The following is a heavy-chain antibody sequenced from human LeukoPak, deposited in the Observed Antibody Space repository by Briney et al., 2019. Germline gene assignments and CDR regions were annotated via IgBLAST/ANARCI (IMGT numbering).Heavy chain of an antibody. J-gene: IGHJ4*02. V-gene: IGHV3-23*01. CDR3: AKLNLGEMAYFDS. D-gene: IGHD3-16*01. CDR2: ISVGGGDT. Sequence: GGSLRLSCEASGFIFSSYVMGWVRQAPGKGLEWVSSISVGGGDTFASDAVKGRFTITRENSKNTLYHQMMGLRVEDTAVYFCAKLNLGEMAYFDSWGQGTLVTVSS. CDR1: GFIFSSYV.